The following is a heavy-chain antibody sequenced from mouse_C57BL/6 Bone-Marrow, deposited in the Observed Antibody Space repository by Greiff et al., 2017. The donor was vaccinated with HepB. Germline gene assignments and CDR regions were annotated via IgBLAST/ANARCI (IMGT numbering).Heavy chain of an antibody. CDR2: IDPSDSYT. CDR1: GYTFTSYW. Sequence: VQLQQSGAELVKPGASVKLSCKASGYTFTSYWMQWVKQRPGQGLEWIGEIDPSDSYTNYNQKFKGKATLTVDTSSSTAYMQLSSLTSEDSAVYYCARRGSVYWGQGTTLTVSS. J-gene: IGHJ2*01. D-gene: IGHD1-1*01. CDR3: ARRGSVY. V-gene: IGHV1-50*01.